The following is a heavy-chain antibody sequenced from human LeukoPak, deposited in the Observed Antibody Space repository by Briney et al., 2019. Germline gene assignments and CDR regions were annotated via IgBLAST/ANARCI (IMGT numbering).Heavy chain of an antibody. CDR1: GFTFSSYE. Sequence: GRSLRLSCAASGFTFSSYEMNWVRQAPGKGLEWLAVIWYDGSNKYYADSVKGRFTISRDNSKNTLYLQMNSLRAEDTAVYYCARQIDYGFDNWGQGTLVTV. V-gene: IGHV3-33*08. CDR3: ARQIDYGFDN. D-gene: IGHD4-17*01. J-gene: IGHJ4*02. CDR2: IWYDGSNK.